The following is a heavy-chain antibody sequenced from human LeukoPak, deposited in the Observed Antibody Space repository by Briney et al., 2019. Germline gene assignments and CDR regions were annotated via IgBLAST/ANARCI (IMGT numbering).Heavy chain of an antibody. V-gene: IGHV3-30*18. CDR1: GFTFSSYG. J-gene: IGHJ4*02. CDR2: ISYDGSNK. CDR3: AKDRFTDVDKGPFDY. D-gene: IGHD5-12*01. Sequence: GRSLRLSCAASGFTFSSYGMHWVRQAPGKGLEWVAVISYDGSNKYYADSVKGRFTISRDNSKNTLYLQTNSLRAEDTAVYYCAKDRFTDVDKGPFDYWGQGTLVTVSS.